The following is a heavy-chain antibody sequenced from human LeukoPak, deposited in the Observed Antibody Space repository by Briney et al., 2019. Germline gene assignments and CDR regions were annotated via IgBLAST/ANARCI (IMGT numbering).Heavy chain of an antibody. D-gene: IGHD3-10*01. J-gene: IGHJ5*02. V-gene: IGHV3-7*04. CDR2: IEQDGSEK. CDR1: GFTFSSYW. Sequence: PGGSLRLSCAASGFTFSSYWMSWVRQAPGKGLEWVANIEQDGSEKYYVDSVKGRFTISRDNAKNSLYLQMNSLRAEDTAVYYCARAAYYYGSGSYTHNWFDPWGQGTLVTVSS. CDR3: ARAAYYYGSGSYTHNWFDP.